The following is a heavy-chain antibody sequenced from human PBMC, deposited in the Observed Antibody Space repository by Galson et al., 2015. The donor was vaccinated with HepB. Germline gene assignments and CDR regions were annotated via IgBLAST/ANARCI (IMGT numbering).Heavy chain of an antibody. D-gene: IGHD6-13*01. CDR1: GFTFSSYD. CDR3: AKEGYSASPLDY. CDR2: ISYDGSNK. J-gene: IGHJ4*02. Sequence: SLRLSCAASGFTFSSYDMHWVRQAPGKGLEWVAVISYDGSNKYYTDSVKGRFTISRDNPKNTLYLQMNSLRAEDTAVYYCAKEGYSASPLDYWGRGTLVTVSP. V-gene: IGHV3-30*18.